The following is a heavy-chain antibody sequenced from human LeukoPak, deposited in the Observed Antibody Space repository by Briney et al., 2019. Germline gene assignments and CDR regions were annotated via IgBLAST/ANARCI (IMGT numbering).Heavy chain of an antibody. CDR3: AKETARARSSGAAALTQKDS. D-gene: IGHD6-13*01. Sequence: SETLSLTCTVSGDSISSYYWSWLRQPPGKGLEGIGLIYYIGPTNYNPSLKSHVTISLDTSSNQFSLKLRSVTAADTAVYYCAKETARARSSGAAALTQKDSWGQGTLVTVSS. J-gene: IGHJ4*02. V-gene: IGHV4-59*12. CDR2: IYYIGPT. CDR1: GDSISSYY.